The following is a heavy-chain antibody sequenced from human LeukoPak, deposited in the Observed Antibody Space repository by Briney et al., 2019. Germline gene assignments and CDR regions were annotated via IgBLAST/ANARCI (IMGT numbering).Heavy chain of an antibody. Sequence: SETLSLTCTVSGGSISSGSYYWSWIRQPAGKGLEWIGRIYTSGSTNYNPSLKSRVTISVDTSKNQFSLKLSSVTAADTAVYYCARLLYSSGYYSFDYWGQGTLVTVSS. D-gene: IGHD3-22*01. V-gene: IGHV4-61*02. CDR3: ARLLYSSGYYSFDY. CDR1: GGSISSGSYY. J-gene: IGHJ4*02. CDR2: IYTSGST.